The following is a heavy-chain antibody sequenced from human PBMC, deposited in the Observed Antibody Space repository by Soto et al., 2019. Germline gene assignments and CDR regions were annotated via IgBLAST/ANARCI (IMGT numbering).Heavy chain of an antibody. Sequence: GGSLRLSCTASGFTFSDYYMSWIRQAPEKGLEWVSYISSSGSTIYYADSVKGRFTISRDNAKNSLYLQMNSLRAEDTAVYYCARGASSTIFGVVIDYYYYYYMDVWGKGTTVPVSS. D-gene: IGHD3-3*01. V-gene: IGHV3-11*01. CDR2: ISSSGSTI. CDR3: ARGASSTIFGVVIDYYYYYYMDV. CDR1: GFTFSDYY. J-gene: IGHJ6*03.